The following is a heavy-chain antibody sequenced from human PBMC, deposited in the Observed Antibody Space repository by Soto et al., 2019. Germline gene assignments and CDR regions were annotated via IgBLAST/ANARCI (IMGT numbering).Heavy chain of an antibody. V-gene: IGHV1-3*01. J-gene: IGHJ4*02. Sequence: ASVKVSCKASGYTFTSYAMHWVRQAPGQRLEWMGWINAGNGNTKYSQKFQGRVTITRDTSASTAYMELSSLRSEDTAVYYCARSVVVVTTFDYWGQGTTVTVSS. CDR3: ARSVVVVTTFDY. D-gene: IGHD3-22*01. CDR2: INAGNGNT. CDR1: GYTFTSYA.